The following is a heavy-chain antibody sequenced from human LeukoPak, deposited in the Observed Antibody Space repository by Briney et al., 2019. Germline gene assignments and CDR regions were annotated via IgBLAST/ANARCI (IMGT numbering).Heavy chain of an antibody. V-gene: IGHV3-23*01. CDR2: ISGSGGST. CDR1: GFTFSSYA. CDR3: AKGYSNTWYYFDY. Sequence: PGGSLRLSCAASGFTFSSYAMSWVRQAPGKGLEWVSTISGSGGSTYYADSVKGRFTISRDNSKNTLSLQMNSLRAEDTAVYYCAKGYSNTWYYFDYWGQGTLATVSS. D-gene: IGHD6-13*01. J-gene: IGHJ4*02.